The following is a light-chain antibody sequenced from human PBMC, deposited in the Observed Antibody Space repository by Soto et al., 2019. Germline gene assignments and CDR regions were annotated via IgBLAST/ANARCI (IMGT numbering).Light chain of an antibody. Sequence: EIVLTQSPATLSLSPGERATLSCRASQSVSSYLAWYQQKPGQAPRLLLYGASTRATGIPDRFSGSGSGTDFTLTISRLEPEDFAVYYCQQYLSSPWTFGQGTKV. CDR1: QSVSSY. J-gene: IGKJ1*01. V-gene: IGKV3-20*01. CDR2: GAS. CDR3: QQYLSSPWT.